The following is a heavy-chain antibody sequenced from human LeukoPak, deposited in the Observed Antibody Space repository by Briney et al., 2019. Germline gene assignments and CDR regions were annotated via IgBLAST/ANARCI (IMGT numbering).Heavy chain of an antibody. D-gene: IGHD3-3*01. J-gene: IGHJ4*02. CDR1: GFTFSSYG. CDR3: AKDLRRFPTNY. Sequence: PGGSLRLSCAASGFTFSSYGMHWVRPAPGKGLEWVAFIRYDGSNKYYADSVKGRFTISRDNSKNTLYLQMNSLRAEDTAVYYCAKDLRRFPTNYWGQGTLVTVSS. CDR2: IRYDGSNK. V-gene: IGHV3-30*02.